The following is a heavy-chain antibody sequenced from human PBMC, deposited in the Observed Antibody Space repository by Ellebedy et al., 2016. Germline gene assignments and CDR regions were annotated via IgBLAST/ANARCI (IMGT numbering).Heavy chain of an antibody. CDR1: GGSFSGYY. J-gene: IGHJ2*01. Sequence: SQTLSLTCAVYGGSFSGYYWSWIRQPPGKGLEWIGEINHSGSTNYNPSLKSRVTISVDTSKNQFSLKLSSVTAADTAVYYCARRFDLWGRGTLVTVSS. CDR3: ARRFDL. CDR2: INHSGST. V-gene: IGHV4-34*01.